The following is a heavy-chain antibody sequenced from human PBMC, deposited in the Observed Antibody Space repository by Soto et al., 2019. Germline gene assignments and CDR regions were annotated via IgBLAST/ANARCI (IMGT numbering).Heavy chain of an antibody. CDR1: GGSIRSGSHY. D-gene: IGHD3-16*01. CDR2: IYYSGST. CDR3: AREGGDGIDY. V-gene: IGHV4-31*03. J-gene: IGHJ4*02. Sequence: SLTCTVSGGSIRSGSHYWSWIRQHPGKGLEWIGYIYYSGSTYYNPSLKSRITISISTSKNQFSLKLTSVTAADTAVYYCAREGGDGIDYWGQGTLATVSS.